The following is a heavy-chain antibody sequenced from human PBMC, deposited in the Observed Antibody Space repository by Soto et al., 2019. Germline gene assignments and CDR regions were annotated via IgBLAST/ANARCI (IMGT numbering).Heavy chain of an antibody. V-gene: IGHV3-21*01. J-gene: IGHJ6*02. Sequence: GGSLRLSCAASGFTFSSYSMNWVRQAPGKGLEWVSSISSSSSYIYYADSVKGRFTISRDNAKNSLYLQMNSLRAEDTAVYYCARDGGVRGVPGMDVWGQGTTVTVSS. CDR3: ARDGGVRGVPGMDV. CDR2: ISSSSSYI. CDR1: GFTFSSYS. D-gene: IGHD3-10*01.